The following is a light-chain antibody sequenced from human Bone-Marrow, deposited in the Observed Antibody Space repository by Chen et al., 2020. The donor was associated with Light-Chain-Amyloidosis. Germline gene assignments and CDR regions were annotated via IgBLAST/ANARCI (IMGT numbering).Light chain of an antibody. CDR1: ESLLYRSNNKNY. CDR2: WAS. Sequence: DIVFTKSPDSLAVSLGERATINCKSSESLLYRSNNKNYLGWYQQKPGQSPKLLMYWASTRKSGVPDRFSGSGSGTDFTLTISSLQAEDVAVYYCQQYYSTPYTVGQGTKLEIQ. CDR3: QQYYSTPYT. J-gene: IGKJ2*01. V-gene: IGKV4-1*01.